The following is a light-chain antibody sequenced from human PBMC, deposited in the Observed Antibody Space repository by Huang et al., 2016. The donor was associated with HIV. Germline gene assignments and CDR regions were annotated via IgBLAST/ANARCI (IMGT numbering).Light chain of an antibody. CDR3: QQYNHWPPLT. Sequence: ETVMTQSPATLSVSPGERATLSCRASQSIGSNLAWYQQRPGQAPRLLIYSASTRATGIPARCSGSGSGTDFTLTISSLQSEDFAFYYCQQYNHWPPLTFGGGSKVEMK. J-gene: IGKJ4*01. CDR1: QSIGSN. CDR2: SAS. V-gene: IGKV3-15*01.